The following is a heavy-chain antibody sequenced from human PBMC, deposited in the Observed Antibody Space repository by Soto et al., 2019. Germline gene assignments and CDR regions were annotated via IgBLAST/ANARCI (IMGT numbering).Heavy chain of an antibody. Sequence: GESLKISCAASGFTFSSYWMHWVRQAPGKGLVWVSRINSDGSSTSYADSVKGRFTISRDNAKNTLYLQMNSLRAEDTAVYYCASIREYSSSSDAFDIWGQGTMVTVSS. CDR3: ASIREYSSSSDAFDI. CDR2: INSDGSST. V-gene: IGHV3-74*01. CDR1: GFTFSSYW. J-gene: IGHJ3*02. D-gene: IGHD6-6*01.